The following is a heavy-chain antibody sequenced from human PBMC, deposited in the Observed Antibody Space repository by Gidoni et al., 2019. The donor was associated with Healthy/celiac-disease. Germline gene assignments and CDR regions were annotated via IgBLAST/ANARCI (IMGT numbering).Heavy chain of an antibody. CDR2: INHSGST. J-gene: IGHJ3*02. Sequence: QVQLQQWGAGLLKPSETLSLTCAVYGGSFSGYYWSWIRQPPGKGLEWIGEINHSGSTNYNPSLKSRVTISVDTSKNQFSLKLSSVTAADTAVYYCARGNRPYIWGQGTMVTVSS. V-gene: IGHV4-34*01. CDR3: ARGNRPYI. CDR1: GGSFSGYY.